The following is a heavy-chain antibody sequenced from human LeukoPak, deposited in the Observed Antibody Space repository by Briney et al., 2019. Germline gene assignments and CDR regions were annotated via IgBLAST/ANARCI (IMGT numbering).Heavy chain of an antibody. CDR3: AKAAGRGYNYGDYFDY. J-gene: IGHJ4*02. V-gene: IGHV3-23*01. Sequence: GGSLRLFCAASGFTFSNSAMSWVRQAPGKGLEWVSAISGSGGGTYYADSVKGRFTISRDNSKNTLYVQMNSLRAADTAVYYCAKAAGRGYNYGDYFDYWGQGTLVTVSS. CDR2: ISGSGGGT. CDR1: GFTFSNSA. D-gene: IGHD5-18*01.